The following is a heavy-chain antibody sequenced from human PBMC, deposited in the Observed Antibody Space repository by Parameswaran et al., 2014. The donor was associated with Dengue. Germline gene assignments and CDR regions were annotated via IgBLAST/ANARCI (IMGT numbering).Heavy chain of an antibody. Sequence: WVRQAPGQGLEWMGWINPNSGGTNYAQKFQGWVTMTRDTSISTAYMELSRLRSDDTAVYYCARGLTTVSSLTGYFDLWGRGTVVTVSS. V-gene: IGHV1-2*04. CDR2: INPNSGGT. J-gene: IGHJ2*01. CDR3: ARGLTTVSSLTGYFDL. D-gene: IGHD4-17*01.